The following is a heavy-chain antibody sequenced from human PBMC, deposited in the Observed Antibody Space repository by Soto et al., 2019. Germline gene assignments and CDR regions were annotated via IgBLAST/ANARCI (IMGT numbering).Heavy chain of an antibody. Sequence: PSETLSLTCTVSGGSISSYYWSWIRQPPGKGLEWIGYIYYSGSTNYNPSLKSRVTISVDTSKNQFSLKLSSVTAADTAVYYCARVGYGDYGSFDYWGQGTLVTVSS. CDR2: IYYSGST. CDR3: ARVGYGDYGSFDY. V-gene: IGHV4-59*01. J-gene: IGHJ4*02. CDR1: GGSISSYY. D-gene: IGHD4-17*01.